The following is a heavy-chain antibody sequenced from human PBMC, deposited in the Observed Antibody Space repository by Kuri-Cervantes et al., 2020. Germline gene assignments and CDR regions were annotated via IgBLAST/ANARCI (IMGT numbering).Heavy chain of an antibody. D-gene: IGHD5-18*01. Sequence: SGPTLVKPTETLTLTCTVSGFSLSNARMGVSWIRQPPGKALEWLAHIFSNDEKSYSTSLKSRLTISKDTSKSQVVLTVTNMDPVDTATYYCARTPPGYSCGTLFDYWGQGTLVTVSS. CDR3: ARTPPGYSCGTLFDY. V-gene: IGHV2-26*01. CDR2: IFSNDEK. CDR1: GFSLSNARMG. J-gene: IGHJ4*02.